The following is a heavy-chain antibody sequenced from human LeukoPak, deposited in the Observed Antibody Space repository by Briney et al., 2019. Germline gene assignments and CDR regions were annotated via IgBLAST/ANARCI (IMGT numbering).Heavy chain of an antibody. CDR1: GFTFSSYA. CDR2: ISGSGGST. D-gene: IGHD3-9*01. Sequence: GGSLRLSCAASGFTFSSYAMSWVRQAPGKGLEWVSAISGSGGSTYYADSVKGRFTISRDNAKNSLYLQMNSLRAEDTAVYYCAREANYDTLTGYFDPWGQGTLVTVSS. V-gene: IGHV3-23*01. CDR3: AREANYDTLTGYFDP. J-gene: IGHJ5*02.